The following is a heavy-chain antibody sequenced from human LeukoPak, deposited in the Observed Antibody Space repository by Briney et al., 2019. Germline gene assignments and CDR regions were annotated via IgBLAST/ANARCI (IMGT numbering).Heavy chain of an antibody. J-gene: IGHJ4*02. Sequence: PGGSLRLSCVASGFTFSGYWMSWVRQAPGKGLEWVANIMKDGSIKKYVDSVKGRFTISRDNAKNSLYLQMNSLRPEDTAVYYCARWGPYCSSTSCYGLGYWGQGTLVTVSS. CDR2: IMKDGSIK. V-gene: IGHV3-7*01. CDR3: ARWGPYCSSTSCYGLGY. CDR1: GFTFSGYW. D-gene: IGHD2-2*01.